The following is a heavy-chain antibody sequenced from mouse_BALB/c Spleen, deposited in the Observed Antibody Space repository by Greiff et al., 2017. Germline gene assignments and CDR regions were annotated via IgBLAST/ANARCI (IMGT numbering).Heavy chain of an antibody. V-gene: IGHV1-15*01. CDR1: GYTFTDYE. Sequence: VQLQQSGAELVRPGASVTLSCKASGYTFTDYEMHWVKQTPVHGLEWIGAIDPETGGTAYNQKFKGKATLTADKSSSTAYMELRSLTSEDSAVYYCTGGTGTFDYWGQGTTLTVSS. D-gene: IGHD4-1*01. CDR3: TGGTGTFDY. CDR2: IDPETGGT. J-gene: IGHJ2*01.